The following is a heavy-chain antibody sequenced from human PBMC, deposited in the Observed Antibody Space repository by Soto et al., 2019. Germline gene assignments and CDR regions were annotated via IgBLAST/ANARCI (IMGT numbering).Heavy chain of an antibody. CDR2: IISDAER. D-gene: IGHD3-16*01. CDR1: GFSLTTGRMG. V-gene: IGHV2-26*01. Sequence: QVTLRESGPVLLKPTETLTLTCNVSGFSLTTGRMGVSWIRQPPGKALEWLAHIISDAERSYSSFLQGRLTISTDGSGSQVVLTMTNMGPLDTGTYFCVRMNADSSSYYYALDVWGQGTTVTVSS. CDR3: VRMNADSSSYYYALDV. J-gene: IGHJ6*02.